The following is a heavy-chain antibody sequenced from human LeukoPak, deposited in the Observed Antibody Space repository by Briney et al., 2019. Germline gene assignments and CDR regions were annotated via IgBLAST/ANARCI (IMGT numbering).Heavy chain of an antibody. V-gene: IGHV4-34*01. D-gene: IGHD2-2*01. J-gene: IGHJ6*02. CDR3: ARANRACSSTSCPYYYYGMDV. CDR1: GGSFSDNY. CDR2: INQSGNT. Sequence: SETLSLTCAVYGGSFSDNYWSGLRQPPGKGLEWIGEINQSGNTDHNPPLTSRVSISVDTSKNQFSLNLNSVTAADTAVYYCARANRACSSTSCPYYYYGMDVWGQGTTVTVSS.